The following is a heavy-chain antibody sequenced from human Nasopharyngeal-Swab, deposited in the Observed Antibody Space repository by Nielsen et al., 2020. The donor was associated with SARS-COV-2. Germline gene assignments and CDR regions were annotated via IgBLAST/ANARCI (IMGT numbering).Heavy chain of an antibody. Sequence: SETLSLTFAVYGGSFSGYYWSWIRQPPGKGLEWIGEINHSGSTNYNPSLKSRVTISVDTSKNQFSLKLSSVTAADTAVYYCARGPRGSGTSSSSYYFDYWGQGTLVTVSS. D-gene: IGHD6-6*01. J-gene: IGHJ4*02. V-gene: IGHV4-34*01. CDR3: ARGPRGSGTSSSSYYFDY. CDR2: INHSGST. CDR1: GGSFSGYY.